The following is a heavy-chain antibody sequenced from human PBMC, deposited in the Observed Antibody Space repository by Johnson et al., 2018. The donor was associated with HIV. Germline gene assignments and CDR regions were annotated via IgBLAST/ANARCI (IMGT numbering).Heavy chain of an antibody. Sequence: AQLLESGGGLVQPGRSLRLSCAASGFTFSSYAMHWVRQAPGKGLEWVSSITDSGGSTYYADSVKGRFTISRDNSKNTLYLQMNSLRAEDTAVYYCAKEVSMIVDAFDVWGQGTVVTVSS. CDR1: GFTFSSYA. J-gene: IGHJ3*01. V-gene: IGHV3-23*01. D-gene: IGHD3-22*01. CDR3: AKEVSMIVDAFDV. CDR2: ITDSGGST.